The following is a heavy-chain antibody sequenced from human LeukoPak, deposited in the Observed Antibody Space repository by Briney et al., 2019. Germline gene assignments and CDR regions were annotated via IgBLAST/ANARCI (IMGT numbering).Heavy chain of an antibody. J-gene: IGHJ4*02. CDR2: ISGSGGST. Sequence: PGGSLRLSCVASGFTFSSYAMSWVRQAPGKGLEWVSAISGSGGSTYYADSVKGRFTISRDNSQNTLYLQMNSLRAEDTAVYYCAKDFPGYSSGWYKVDYWGQGTLVTVSS. CDR1: GFTFSSYA. D-gene: IGHD6-19*01. CDR3: AKDFPGYSSGWYKVDY. V-gene: IGHV3-23*01.